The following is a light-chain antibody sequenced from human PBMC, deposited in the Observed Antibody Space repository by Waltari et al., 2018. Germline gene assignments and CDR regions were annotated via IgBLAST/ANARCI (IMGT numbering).Light chain of an antibody. V-gene: IGLV2-14*03. CDR2: DVS. Sequence: QSALTQPASVSGSPGQSITISCTGTSSDVGGYNYVSWYQQHPGMAPKLMIFDVSNRPSGVSNRFSGSKSGNTASLTISGLQAEDEADYYCSPYTSSSTSYVFGTGTKVTVL. J-gene: IGLJ1*01. CDR3: SPYTSSSTSYV. CDR1: SSDVGGYNY.